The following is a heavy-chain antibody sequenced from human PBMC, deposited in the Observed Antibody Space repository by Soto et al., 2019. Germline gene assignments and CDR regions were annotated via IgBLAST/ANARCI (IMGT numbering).Heavy chain of an antibody. Sequence: QVQLVESGGGVVQPGRSLRLSCAASGFTFSSYGMHWVRQAPGKGLEWVAVIWYDGSNKYYADSVKGRFTISRDNSKNTLYLQMNSRRAEDTAVYYCARDRYCSGGSCYSVGYYFDYWGQGTLVTVSS. V-gene: IGHV3-33*01. CDR3: ARDRYCSGGSCYSVGYYFDY. J-gene: IGHJ4*02. CDR2: IWYDGSNK. CDR1: GFTFSSYG. D-gene: IGHD2-15*01.